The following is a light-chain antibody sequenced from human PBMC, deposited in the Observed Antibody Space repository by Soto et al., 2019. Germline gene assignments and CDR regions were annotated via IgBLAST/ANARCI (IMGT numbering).Light chain of an antibody. V-gene: IGLV2-11*01. CDR1: SIDVCGSNY. Sequence: QSTLTQPRSVSGSPVQSVTISCTGPSIDVCGSNYVSWYQQHRGKAPKLMIYDVSERPSGVPDRFSGSKSGNTASLTISGPQAEDEADYYGCTYAVXFYVFGTGTKVXV. CDR3: CTYAVXFYV. J-gene: IGLJ1*01. CDR2: DVS.